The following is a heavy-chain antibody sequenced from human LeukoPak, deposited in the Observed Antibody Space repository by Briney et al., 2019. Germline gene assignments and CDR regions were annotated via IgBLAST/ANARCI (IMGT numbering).Heavy chain of an antibody. D-gene: IGHD3-9*01. J-gene: IGHJ4*02. CDR2: ISGSGGST. CDR1: GFTFSSYA. Sequence: GGSLRLSCAASGFTFSSYAMSWVRQAPGKGLEWVSAISGSGGSTYYADSVKGRFTISRDNSKNTLYLQMNSLRAEDTAVYYCAKGPWEYDILTGYYPFDYWGQGTLVTVSS. CDR3: AKGPWEYDILTGYYPFDY. V-gene: IGHV3-23*01.